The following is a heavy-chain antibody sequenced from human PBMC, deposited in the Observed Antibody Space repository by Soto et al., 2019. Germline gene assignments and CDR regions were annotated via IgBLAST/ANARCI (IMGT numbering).Heavy chain of an antibody. CDR1: GFTFSGYA. CDR2: LTPGGETT. Sequence: PGGSLRLSCAAYGFTFSGYAMTWVRQAPGKGLEWVPALTPGGETTYHIDSVKGRFTISRDNAKNTLYLQMNSLTDADTAVYYCAKDSPVSGNYQDLDYWGHGTLVTVSS. D-gene: IGHD1-26*01. J-gene: IGHJ4*01. CDR3: AKDSPVSGNYQDLDY. V-gene: IGHV3-23*01.